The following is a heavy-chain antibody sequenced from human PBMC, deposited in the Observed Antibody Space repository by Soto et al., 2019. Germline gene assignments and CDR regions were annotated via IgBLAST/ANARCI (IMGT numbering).Heavy chain of an antibody. CDR3: ARVTSYYYGSNWFDP. J-gene: IGHJ5*02. CDR2: IYYSGST. Sequence: SDTLSLTCTVSGGSISSYYGSWIRQPPGKGLEWIGYIYYSGSTNYNPSLKSRVTISVDTSKNQFSLKLSSVTAADTAVYYCARVTSYYYGSNWFDPWGQGTLVTVSS. V-gene: IGHV4-59*07. D-gene: IGHD3-10*01. CDR1: GGSISSYY.